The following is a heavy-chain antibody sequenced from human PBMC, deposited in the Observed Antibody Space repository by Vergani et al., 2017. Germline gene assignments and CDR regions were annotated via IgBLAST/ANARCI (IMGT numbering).Heavy chain of an antibody. CDR1: GFTFSSYA. D-gene: IGHD3-22*01. Sequence: EVQLLESGGVLVQPGGSLRLSCAASGFTFSSYAMSWVRQAPGKGLEWVSGISGNGFDTHYADSVTGRFTISRDNPKNTLYLQLNSLRAEDTAGDHCAFHYDTSGHSDCTPNVFDYWGQGTLVTVSS. V-gene: IGHV3-23*01. CDR2: ISGNGFDT. J-gene: IGHJ4*02. CDR3: AFHYDTSGHSDCTPNVFDY.